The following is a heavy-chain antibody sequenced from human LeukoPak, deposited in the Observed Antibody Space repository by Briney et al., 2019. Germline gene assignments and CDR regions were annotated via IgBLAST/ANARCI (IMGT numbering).Heavy chain of an antibody. Sequence: GGSLRLSCAASGFSVSNNYMSWVRQAPGKGLEWVSSISGSGVTTYYTDSVKGRFTISRDNSRSTLYLQMNGLRAEDTAVYYCAKDSTVSGSYYGMDIWGQGTTVTVSS. CDR2: ISGSGVTT. CDR1: GFSVSNNY. V-gene: IGHV3-23*01. J-gene: IGHJ6*02. D-gene: IGHD3-3*01. CDR3: AKDSTVSGSYYGMDI.